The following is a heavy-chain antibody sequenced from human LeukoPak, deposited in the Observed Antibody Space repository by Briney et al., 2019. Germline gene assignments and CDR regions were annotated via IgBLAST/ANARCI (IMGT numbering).Heavy chain of an antibody. CDR3: AKAGLVRGGALDS. CDR1: GFTFSSYA. J-gene: IGHJ4*02. Sequence: GGSLRLSCAASGFTFSSYAMPWVRQAPGKGLEWVSFISTSSSYIHNADSVKGRFTISRDNAENSLYLQMNSLRVEDTAVYYCAKAGLVRGGALDSWGQGTLVTVSS. V-gene: IGHV3-21*04. D-gene: IGHD4/OR15-4a*01. CDR2: ISTSSSYI.